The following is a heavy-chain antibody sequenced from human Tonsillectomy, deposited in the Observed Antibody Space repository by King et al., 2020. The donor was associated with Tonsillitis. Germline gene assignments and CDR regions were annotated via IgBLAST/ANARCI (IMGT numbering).Heavy chain of an antibody. CDR1: GDSVRSGDYY. V-gene: IGHV4-30-4*01. Sequence: LQLQESGPGLVKPSQTLSLTCTVSGDSVRSGDYYWNWIRQPPGKGLEWSAYIYYSGTTHYNPSLKSRLSISIETSNNQFSLKLNSVTAADTAVYYCARLPLVWFGESGGMDVWGQGTTVTVSS. CDR2: IYYSGTT. D-gene: IGHD3-10*01. J-gene: IGHJ6*02. CDR3: ARLPLVWFGESGGMDV.